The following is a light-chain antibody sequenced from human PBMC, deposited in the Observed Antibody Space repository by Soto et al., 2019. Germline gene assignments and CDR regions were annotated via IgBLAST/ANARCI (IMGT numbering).Light chain of an antibody. CDR3: AAWDDSLNGLV. CDR1: SSNIGRNT. Sequence: QSVLTQPPSASGTPGQRVTISCSGSSSNIGRNTVDWYQHLPGTAPKLLIYSNDQRPSGVPDRFSGSKSGTSASLAISGLQSEDEADYYCAAWDDSLNGLVFGTGTKVTV. CDR2: SND. V-gene: IGLV1-44*01. J-gene: IGLJ1*01.